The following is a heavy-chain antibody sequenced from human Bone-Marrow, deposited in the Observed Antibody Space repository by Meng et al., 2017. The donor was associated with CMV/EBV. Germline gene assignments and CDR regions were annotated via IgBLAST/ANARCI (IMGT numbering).Heavy chain of an antibody. CDR3: AKGSGSYAEDAFDI. CDR1: GFTFDDYA. D-gene: IGHD1-26*01. J-gene: IGHJ3*02. Sequence: GGSLRLSCTVSGFTFDDYAMHWVRQAPGKGLEWVSGISWNSGSIGYADSVKGRFTISRDNAKNSLYLQMNSLRVEDMALYYCAKGSGSYAEDAFDIWGQGTRVTVSS. V-gene: IGHV3-9*03. CDR2: ISWNSGSI.